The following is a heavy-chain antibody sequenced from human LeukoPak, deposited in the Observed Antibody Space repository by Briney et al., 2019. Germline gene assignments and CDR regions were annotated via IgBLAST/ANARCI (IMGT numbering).Heavy chain of an antibody. J-gene: IGHJ4*02. CDR2: INSDGSSI. CDR3: ARGGDY. D-gene: IGHD3-16*01. Sequence: GGSLRLSRAASGFTFSSYWMHWVRQAPGKVLVWVSRINSDGSSISYADSVKGRFTISRDNAKHTLYLQMNSLRAEDTAVYYCARGGDYWGQGTLVTVSS. CDR1: GFTFSSYW. V-gene: IGHV3-74*01.